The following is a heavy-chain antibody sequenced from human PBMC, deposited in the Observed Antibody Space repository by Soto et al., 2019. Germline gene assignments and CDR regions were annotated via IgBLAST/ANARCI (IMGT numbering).Heavy chain of an antibody. D-gene: IGHD1-1*01. CDR3: APRTGPTLNWFDP. CDR1: GGSFSGYY. J-gene: IGHJ5*02. V-gene: IGHV4-34*01. CDR2: INHSGST. Sequence: QVQLQQWGAGLLKPSETLSLTCAVYGGSFSGYYWSWIRQPPGKGLEWIGEINHSGSTNYNPSLKSRVTISVDTSKNQFSQKLSSVTAADTAVYYCAPRTGPTLNWFDPWGQGTLVTVSS.